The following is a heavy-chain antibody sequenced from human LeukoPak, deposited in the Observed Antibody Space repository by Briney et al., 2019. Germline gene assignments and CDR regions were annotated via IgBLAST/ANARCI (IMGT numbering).Heavy chain of an antibody. J-gene: IGHJ4*02. CDR3: ARYRGSYYDSSGPIGGGFDY. CDR2: IYYSGST. Sequence: MASETLSLTCTVSGGSISSYYWSWIRQPAGKGLEWIGYIYYSGSTNYNPSLKSRVTISVDTSKNQFSLKLSSVTAADTAVYYCARYRGSYYDSSGPIGGGFDYWGQGTLVTVSS. CDR1: GGSISSYY. V-gene: IGHV4-59*01. D-gene: IGHD3-22*01.